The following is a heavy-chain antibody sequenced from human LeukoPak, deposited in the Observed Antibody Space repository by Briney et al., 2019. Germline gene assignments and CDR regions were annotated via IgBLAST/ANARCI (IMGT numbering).Heavy chain of an antibody. D-gene: IGHD6-19*01. Sequence: SETLSLTCAVSGGSISSSHWWNWVRQPPGKGLEWIGEIYHSGSTNYNPSLKSRVAISVDKSKNQFSLKLNFVTAADTAVYYCARDDRSGWHFDYWGQGTLVTVSS. CDR3: ARDDRSGWHFDY. CDR2: IYHSGST. CDR1: GGSISSSHW. J-gene: IGHJ4*02. V-gene: IGHV4-4*02.